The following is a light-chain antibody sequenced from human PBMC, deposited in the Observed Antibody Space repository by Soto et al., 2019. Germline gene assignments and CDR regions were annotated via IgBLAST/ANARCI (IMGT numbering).Light chain of an antibody. CDR1: SSDVGGYNY. CDR3: SSYTSSSTLVV. J-gene: IGLJ2*01. Sequence: QSALTQPASVSGSPGQSITIPCTGTSSDVGGYNYVSWYQQHPGKAPELMIYEVSNRPSGVSNRFSGSKSGNTASLTISGLQNEDEADYYCSSYTSSSTLVVFGGGTKLTVL. CDR2: EVS. V-gene: IGLV2-14*01.